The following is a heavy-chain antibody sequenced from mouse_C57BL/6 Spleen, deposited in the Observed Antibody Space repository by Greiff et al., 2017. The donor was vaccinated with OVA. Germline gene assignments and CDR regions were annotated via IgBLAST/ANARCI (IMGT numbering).Heavy chain of an antibody. CDR1: GYTFTSYW. D-gene: IGHD2-4*01. Sequence: VKLQQPGAELVMPGASVKLSCKASGYTFTSYWMHWVKQRPGQGLEWIGEIDPSDSYTNCNQKFKGKSTLTVDKSSSTAYMQLSSLTSEDSAVYYCARSSDWVDYWGQGTTLTVSS. V-gene: IGHV1-69*01. CDR2: IDPSDSYT. CDR3: ARSSDWVDY. J-gene: IGHJ2*01.